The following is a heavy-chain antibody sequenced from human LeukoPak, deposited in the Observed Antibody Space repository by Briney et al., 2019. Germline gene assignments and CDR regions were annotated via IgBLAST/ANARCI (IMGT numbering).Heavy chain of an antibody. CDR2: IYHSGST. D-gene: IGHD3-22*01. Sequence: SETLSLTCTVSGYSISSGYYWGWIRQPPGKGLEWIGSIYHSGSTYYNPSLKSRVTISVDKSKHHFSLRLSSVTAADTAVYYCARVLSGSRFDYWGQGTLVTVSS. CDR1: GYSISSGYY. CDR3: ARVLSGSRFDY. V-gene: IGHV4-38-2*02. J-gene: IGHJ4*02.